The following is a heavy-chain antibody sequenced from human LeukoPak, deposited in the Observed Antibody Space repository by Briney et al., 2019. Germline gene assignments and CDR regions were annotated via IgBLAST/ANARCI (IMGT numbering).Heavy chain of an antibody. Sequence: PGGSLRLPCAASGFTFSSYSMNWVRQAPGKGLEWVSSISSSSSYIYYADSVKGRFTISRDNAKNSLYLQMNSLRAEDTAVYYCARDNWGYYMDVWGKGTTVTVSS. CDR1: GFTFSSYS. D-gene: IGHD3-16*01. CDR3: ARDNWGYYMDV. V-gene: IGHV3-21*01. CDR2: ISSSSSYI. J-gene: IGHJ6*03.